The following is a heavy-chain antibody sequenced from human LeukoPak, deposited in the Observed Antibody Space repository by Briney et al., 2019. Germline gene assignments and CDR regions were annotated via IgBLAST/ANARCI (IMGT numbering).Heavy chain of an antibody. CDR2: IDYGGSPI. J-gene: IGHJ5*02. CDR1: GVTFSSHS. Sequence: PGGSLRLSCAASGVTFSSHSMNWIRQAPGKWLEWISFIDYGGSPIYYADSVKGRFTISRDDAKNSLYLHMNSVRAEDTAIYYCAREYDSRARFDPWGQGTLVTVSS. CDR3: AREYDSRARFDP. D-gene: IGHD4-11*01. V-gene: IGHV3-48*01.